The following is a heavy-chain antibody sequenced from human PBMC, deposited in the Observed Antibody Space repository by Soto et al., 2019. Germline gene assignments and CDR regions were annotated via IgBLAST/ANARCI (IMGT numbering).Heavy chain of an antibody. J-gene: IGHJ3*02. D-gene: IGHD3-22*01. V-gene: IGHV1-58*02. Sequence: SVKVSCKASGFTFTSSAMQWVRQARGQRLEWIGWIVVGSGNTNYAQKFQERVTITRDMSTSTAYMELSSLRSEDTAVYYCAADWYYYDSSGSPGAFDIWGQGTMVTVSS. CDR2: IVVGSGNT. CDR3: AADWYYYDSSGSPGAFDI. CDR1: GFTFTSSA.